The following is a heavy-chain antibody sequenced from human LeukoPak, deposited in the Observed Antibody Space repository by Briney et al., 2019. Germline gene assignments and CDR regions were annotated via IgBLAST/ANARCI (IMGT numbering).Heavy chain of an antibody. CDR3: AKDRLGAMMYFDF. Sequence: GGSLRLSCAASGFTFSSYGIHWVRQAPGKGLEWVAFIRYDGSNKYYTDSVKGRFTISRDNSKNTLYLQMNSLRAEDTAVYYCAKDRLGAMMYFDFWGQGTLVTVSS. V-gene: IGHV3-30*02. D-gene: IGHD1-26*01. CDR1: GFTFSSYG. CDR2: IRYDGSNK. J-gene: IGHJ4*02.